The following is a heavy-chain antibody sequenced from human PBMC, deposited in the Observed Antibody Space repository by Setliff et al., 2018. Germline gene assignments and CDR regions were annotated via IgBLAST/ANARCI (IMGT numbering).Heavy chain of an antibody. J-gene: IGHJ2*01. Sequence: ASVKVSCKASGYTFISYDINWVRQATGQGLEWMGWVNPNSGNTGYAQKFQGRVTMTRNTSISTAYMELSSLRSEDTAVYYCARGSQHDIVVVPAASWYFDLWGRGTLVTVSS. V-gene: IGHV1-8*02. CDR3: ARGSQHDIVVVPAASWYFDL. D-gene: IGHD2-2*01. CDR2: VNPNSGNT. CDR1: GYTFISYD.